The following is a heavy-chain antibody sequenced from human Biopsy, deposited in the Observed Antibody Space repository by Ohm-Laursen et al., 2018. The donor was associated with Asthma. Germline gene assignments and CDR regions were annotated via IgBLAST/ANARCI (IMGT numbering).Heavy chain of an antibody. CDR3: ARGDSSNWSHYYFDY. D-gene: IGHD3-22*01. CDR1: EFTFSAYW. Sequence: SLRLSCAASEFTFSAYWMSWVRQAPGKGLEWVANINQDGSEKYYVDSVKGRFTISRDNAKNSVHLQMSSLRAEDTAVYYCARGDSSNWSHYYFDYWGQGTLVTVSS. V-gene: IGHV3-7*05. CDR2: INQDGSEK. J-gene: IGHJ4*02.